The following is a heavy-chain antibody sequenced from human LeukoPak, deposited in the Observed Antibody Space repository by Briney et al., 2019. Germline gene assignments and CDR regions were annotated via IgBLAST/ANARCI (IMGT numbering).Heavy chain of an antibody. V-gene: IGHV4-31*03. CDR2: IYYSGST. J-gene: IGHJ4*02. Sequence: PSQTLSLTCTVSGGSISSGGYYWSWIRQHPGTGLEWIGYIYYSGSTYYNPSLKSRVTISVDTSKNQFSLKLSSVTAADTAVYYCASTRAGQSEIFDYWGQGTLVTVSS. CDR3: ASTRAGQSEIFDY. CDR1: GGSISSGGYY. D-gene: IGHD1-1*01.